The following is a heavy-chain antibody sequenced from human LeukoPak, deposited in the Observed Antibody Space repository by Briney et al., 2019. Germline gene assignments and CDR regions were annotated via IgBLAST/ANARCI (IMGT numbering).Heavy chain of an antibody. V-gene: IGHV3-30*04. CDR2: ISYDGSNK. CDR1: GFTFSSYA. CDR3: AKDQSSDWYGYYYYYMDV. D-gene: IGHD6-19*01. Sequence: GGSLRLSCAASGFTFSSYAMHWVRQAPGKGLEWVAVISYDGSNKYYADSVKGRFTISRDNSKNTLYLQMNSLRAEDTAVYYCAKDQSSDWYGYYYYYMDVWGKGTTVTISS. J-gene: IGHJ6*03.